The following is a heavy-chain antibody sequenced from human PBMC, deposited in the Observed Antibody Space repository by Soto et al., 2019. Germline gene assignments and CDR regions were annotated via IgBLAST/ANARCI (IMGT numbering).Heavy chain of an antibody. CDR3: ARHVDVVVAATGYYYYYMDV. CDR2: IYPGDSDT. CDR1: GYSFTSYW. J-gene: IGHJ6*03. Sequence: RGESLKISCKGSGYSFTSYWIGWVRQMPGKGLEWMGIIYPGDSDTRYSPSFQGQVTISADKSISTAYLQWSSLKASDTAMYYCARHVDVVVAATGYYYYYMDVWGKGTTVTVSS. V-gene: IGHV5-51*01. D-gene: IGHD2-15*01.